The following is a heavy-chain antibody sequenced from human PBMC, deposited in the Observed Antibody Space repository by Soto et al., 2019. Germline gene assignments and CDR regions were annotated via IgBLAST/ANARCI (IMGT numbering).Heavy chain of an antibody. CDR1: GFTFSSYA. CDR2: ISYDGSNK. J-gene: IGHJ3*02. V-gene: IGHV3-30*04. CDR3: ARDSNAFDI. Sequence: GGSLRLSCAASGFTFSSYAMHWVRQAPGKGLEWVAVISYDGSNKYYADSVKGRFTISRDNSKNTLYLQMNSLRAEDTAVYYCARDSNAFDIWGQGTMVTVSS.